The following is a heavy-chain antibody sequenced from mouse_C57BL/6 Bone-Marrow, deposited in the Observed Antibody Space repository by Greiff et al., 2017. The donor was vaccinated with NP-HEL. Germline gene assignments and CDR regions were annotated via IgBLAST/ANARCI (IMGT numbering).Heavy chain of an antibody. CDR1: GYTFTDYY. CDR3: ARDGYYSSWYFDV. CDR2: INPNNGGT. Sequence: EVQLQQSGPELVKPGASVKISCKASGYTFTDYYMNWVKQSHGKSLEWIGDINPNNGGTSYNQKFKGKATLTLDKSSSTAYMELRSLTSEDSAVYYCARDGYYSSWYFDVWGTGTTVTVSS. V-gene: IGHV1-26*01. D-gene: IGHD2-3*01. J-gene: IGHJ1*03.